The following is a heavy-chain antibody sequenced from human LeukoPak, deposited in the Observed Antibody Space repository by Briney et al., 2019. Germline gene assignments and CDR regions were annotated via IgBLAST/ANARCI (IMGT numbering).Heavy chain of an antibody. J-gene: IGHJ4*02. D-gene: IGHD2-21*01. CDR2: INWNGGST. V-gene: IGHV3-20*04. CDR1: GFTFNDYG. CDR3: AKDFRIGYSAHFDY. Sequence: GGSLRLSCAASGFTFNDYGMSWVRQAPGKGLEWVSGINWNGGSTGYADSVKGRFSISRDNSKNTLYLQMDSLRGEDTAVYYCAKDFRIGYSAHFDYWGQGALVTVSS.